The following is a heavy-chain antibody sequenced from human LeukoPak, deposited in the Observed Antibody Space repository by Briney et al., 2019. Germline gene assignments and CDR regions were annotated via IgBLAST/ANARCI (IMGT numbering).Heavy chain of an antibody. CDR2: IYYSGST. CDR1: GGSVSSGSYY. V-gene: IGHV4-61*01. CDR3: ARYSSSSFDP. J-gene: IGHJ5*02. D-gene: IGHD6-13*01. Sequence: SETLSLTCTVSGGSVSSGSYYWSWIRQPPGKGLEWIGYIYYSGSTNYNPSLKSRVTISVDTSKNQFSLKLSSVTAADTAVYYCARYSSSSFDPWGQGTLVTVSS.